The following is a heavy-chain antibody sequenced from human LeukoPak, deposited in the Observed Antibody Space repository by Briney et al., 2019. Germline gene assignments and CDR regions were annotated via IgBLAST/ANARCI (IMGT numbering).Heavy chain of an antibody. J-gene: IGHJ4*02. D-gene: IGHD6-13*01. V-gene: IGHV3-74*01. Sequence: PWGSLRLSRAASGFTFSSYWMHWVRPAAGKGLVGVSRINTDGSSTSYEASVKSRFTISRENDKNTLYQQKNSMIAEDAAVYYCAREQGRLAAAGTGGFDYWGQGTLVTVSS. CDR1: GFTFSSYW. CDR3: AREQGRLAAAGTGGFDY. CDR2: INTDGSST.